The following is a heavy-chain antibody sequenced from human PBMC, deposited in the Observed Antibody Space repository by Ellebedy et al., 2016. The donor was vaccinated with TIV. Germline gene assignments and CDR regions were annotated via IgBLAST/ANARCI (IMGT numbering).Heavy chain of an antibody. CDR2: IFSSGNT. J-gene: IGHJ4*02. D-gene: IGHD3-9*01. V-gene: IGHV4-59*08. CDR1: GGSISNNY. CDR3: ARTGYSFDS. Sequence: MPSETLSLTCSVSGGSISNNYWSWIRQPPGKGLEWIGYIFSSGNTNYNPSLKSRVTISVDTSKNQFSLKLSSVTAADTAVYYCARTGYSFDSWGQGTLVAVSS.